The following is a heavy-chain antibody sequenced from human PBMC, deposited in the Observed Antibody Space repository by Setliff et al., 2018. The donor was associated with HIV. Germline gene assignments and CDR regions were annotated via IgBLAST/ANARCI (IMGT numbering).Heavy chain of an antibody. CDR3: ARENGRTNYYYYYGMDV. Sequence: SETLSLTCTVSGGSISSGGNYWNWVRQPAGKGLEWIGRIYTSGSTNYNPSLKSRVTISLDTSKNQISLKLSSVTAADTAVYYCARENGRTNYYYYYGMDVWGQGTTVTVSS. CDR1: GGSISSGGNY. V-gene: IGHV4-61*02. J-gene: IGHJ6*02. CDR2: IYTSGST.